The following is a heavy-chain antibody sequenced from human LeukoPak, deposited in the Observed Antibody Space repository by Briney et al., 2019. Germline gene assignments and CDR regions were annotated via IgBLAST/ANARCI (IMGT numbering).Heavy chain of an antibody. CDR1: GGSISSYY. CDR3: ARRAVAGQFDY. J-gene: IGHJ4*02. D-gene: IGHD6-19*01. CDR2: IYYSGST. Sequence: SETLSLTCTVSGGSISSYYWSWIRQPPGKGLEWIGSIYYSGSTYYNPSLKSRVTISVDTSKNQFSLKLSSVTAADTAVYYCARRAVAGQFDYWGQGTLVTVSS. V-gene: IGHV4-59*05.